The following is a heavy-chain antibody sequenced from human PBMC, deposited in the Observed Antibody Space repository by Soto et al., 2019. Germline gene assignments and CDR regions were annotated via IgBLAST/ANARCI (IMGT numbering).Heavy chain of an antibody. J-gene: IGHJ6*02. CDR3: ARGSLRRRPDYYYYGMDV. Sequence: ASVKVSCQASGGTFISYTIIWVRQAPGQGLEWMGRIIPILGIANYAQKFQGRVTITADESTSTAYMELSSLRSEDTAVYYCARGSLRRRPDYYYYGMDVWGQGTTVTVSS. CDR2: IIPILGIA. CDR1: GGTFISYT. V-gene: IGHV1-69*02.